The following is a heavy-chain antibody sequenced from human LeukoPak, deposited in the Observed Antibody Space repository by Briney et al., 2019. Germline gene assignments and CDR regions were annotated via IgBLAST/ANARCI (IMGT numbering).Heavy chain of an antibody. CDR3: ASTVDTAMPYYYGMDV. J-gene: IGHJ6*02. CDR1: GGSISSYY. D-gene: IGHD5-18*01. CDR2: IYYSGST. Sequence: PSETLSLTCTVSGGSISSYYWSWIRQPPGKGLEWIGYIYYSGSTNYNPSLKSRVTILVDTSKNQFSLKLSSVTAADTAVYYCASTVDTAMPYYYGMDVWGQGTTVTVSS. V-gene: IGHV4-59*01.